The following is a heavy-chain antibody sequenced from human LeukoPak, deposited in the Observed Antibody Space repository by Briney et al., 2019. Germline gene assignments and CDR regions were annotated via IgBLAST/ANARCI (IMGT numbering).Heavy chain of an antibody. D-gene: IGHD2-21*01. J-gene: IGHJ5*02. CDR2: IIPILGIA. Sequence: SVKVSCKASGYTFTNYDINWVRQAPGQGLEWMGRIIPILGIANYAQKFQGRVTITADKSTSTAYMELSSLRSEDTAVYYCARDQVVVAHNWFDPWGQGTLVTVSS. V-gene: IGHV1-69*04. CDR1: GYTFTNYD. CDR3: ARDQVVVAHNWFDP.